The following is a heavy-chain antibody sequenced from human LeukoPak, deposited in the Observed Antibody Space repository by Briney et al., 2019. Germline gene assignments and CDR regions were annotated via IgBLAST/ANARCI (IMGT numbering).Heavy chain of an antibody. CDR1: GFSLSTSGVG. V-gene: IGHV2-5*02. Sequence: ESGPTLVNPTQTLTLTCTFSGFSLSTSGVGVGWVRQPPGKALEWLALIYWDDDKRYNSSLKSRLTITKDTSKNQVVLTMTNVDPVDTATYYCVHRRIYSPFDYWGQGALVTVSS. D-gene: IGHD4-11*01. J-gene: IGHJ4*02. CDR3: VHRRIYSPFDY. CDR2: IYWDDDK.